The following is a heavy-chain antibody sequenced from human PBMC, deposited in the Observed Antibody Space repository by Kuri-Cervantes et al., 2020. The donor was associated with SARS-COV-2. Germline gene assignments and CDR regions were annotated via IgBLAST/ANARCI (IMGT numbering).Heavy chain of an antibody. V-gene: IGHV4-34*01. CDR2: INHSGST. CDR1: GGSFSGYY. D-gene: IGHD6-13*01. Sequence: SETLSLTCAVYGGSFSGYYWSWIRQPPGKGLEWIGEINHSGSTNYNPSLKSRVTISVDTSKNQFSLKLSSVTAADTAVYYCARLSPGYSSSWYPGGGDNWFDPWGQGTLVTVSS. CDR3: ARLSPGYSSSWYPGGGDNWFDP. J-gene: IGHJ5*02.